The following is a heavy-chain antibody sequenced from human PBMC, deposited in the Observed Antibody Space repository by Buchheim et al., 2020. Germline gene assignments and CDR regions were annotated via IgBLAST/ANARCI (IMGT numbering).Heavy chain of an antibody. V-gene: IGHV3-23*01. J-gene: IGHJ6*02. CDR3: AKDDATIFGVVIMGMGGMDV. CDR1: GFTFSSYA. CDR2: ISGSGGST. Sequence: EVQLLESGGGLVQPGGSLRLSCAASGFTFSSYAMSWVRQAPGKGLEWVSAISGSGGSTYYPAPVKGRVTLSRDNSKNTLYLQINSLRAEDTAVYYCAKDDATIFGVVIMGMGGMDVWGQRTT. D-gene: IGHD3-3*01.